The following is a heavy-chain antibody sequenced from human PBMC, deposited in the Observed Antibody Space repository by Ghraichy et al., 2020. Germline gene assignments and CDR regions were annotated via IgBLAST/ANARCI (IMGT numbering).Heavy chain of an antibody. Sequence: GGSLRLSCTVSGFTFGDYAMNWVRQAPGKGLEWVGFIRSKADGGTAEYAASVKGRFTISRDDSKNIAYLQMNILKTEDTAVYYCTSPLPYSSRWYFLEAFDIWGCGTMVTVSS. D-gene: IGHD6-19*01. CDR2: IRSKADGGTA. CDR1: GFTFGDYA. J-gene: IGHJ3*02. V-gene: IGHV3-49*04. CDR3: TSPLPYSSRWYFLEAFDI.